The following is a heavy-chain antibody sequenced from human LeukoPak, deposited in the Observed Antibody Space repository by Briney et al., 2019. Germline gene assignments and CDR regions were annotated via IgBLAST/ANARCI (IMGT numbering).Heavy chain of an antibody. CDR3: ARAFHYYGSGSYPPFDY. J-gene: IGHJ4*02. V-gene: IGHV4-30-4*07. CDR1: GGSISSGGYS. CDR2: IYYSGST. D-gene: IGHD3-10*01. Sequence: SETLSLTCAVSGGSISSGGYSWSWIRQPPGKGLEWIGYIYYSGSTYYNPSLKSRVTISVDTSKNQFSLKLSSVTAADTAVYYCARAFHYYGSGSYPPFDYWGQGTLVTVSS.